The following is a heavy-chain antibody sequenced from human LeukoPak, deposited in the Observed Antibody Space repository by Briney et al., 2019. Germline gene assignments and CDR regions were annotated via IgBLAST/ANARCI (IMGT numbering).Heavy chain of an antibody. CDR3: ARCAGITIFGVPHGFDP. J-gene: IGHJ5*02. D-gene: IGHD3-3*01. Sequence: GESLKISCKGSGYSFTSYWIGWVRRMPGKGLEWMGIIYPGDSDTRYSPSFQGQVTISADKSISTAYLQWSSLKASDTAMYYCARCAGITIFGVPHGFDPWGQGTLVTVSS. V-gene: IGHV5-51*01. CDR2: IYPGDSDT. CDR1: GYSFTSYW.